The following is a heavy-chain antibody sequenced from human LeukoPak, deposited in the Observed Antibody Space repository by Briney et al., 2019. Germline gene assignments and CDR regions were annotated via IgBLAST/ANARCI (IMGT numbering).Heavy chain of an antibody. CDR3: AKGDTTWELPHDY. Sequence: GGTLRLTCAASGFTFSSYGMSWVRQAPGKGLEWVSAMSGSGGSTYYADSVKGRFTISRGNSKNTLYLQMNSLRAEDTAVYYCAKGDTTWELPHDYWGQGTLVTVSS. D-gene: IGHD1-26*01. CDR1: GFTFSSYG. J-gene: IGHJ4*02. CDR2: MSGSGGST. V-gene: IGHV3-23*01.